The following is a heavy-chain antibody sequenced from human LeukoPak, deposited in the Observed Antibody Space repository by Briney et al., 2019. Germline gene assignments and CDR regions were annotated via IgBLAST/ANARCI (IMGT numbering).Heavy chain of an antibody. CDR3: AGYYDSSGYYLPYYYYGMDV. CDR2: ISGSGGST. CDR1: GFTFSSYA. J-gene: IGHJ6*02. V-gene: IGHV3-23*01. Sequence: GGSLRLSCAASGFTFSSYAMSWVRQAPGKGLEWVSAISGSGGSTYYADSVKGRFTISRDNSKNTLYLQMNSLRAEDTAVYYCAGYYDSSGYYLPYYYYGMDVWGQGTTVTVSS. D-gene: IGHD3-22*01.